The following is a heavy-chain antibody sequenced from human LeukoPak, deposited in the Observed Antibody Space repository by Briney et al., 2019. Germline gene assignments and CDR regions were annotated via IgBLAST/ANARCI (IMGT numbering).Heavy chain of an antibody. V-gene: IGHV3-23*01. D-gene: IGHD1-26*01. CDR1: GFIFSNFA. Sequence: PGGSLRLSCTASGFIFSNFAMSWVRQAPGKGLEWVSVISGSGGTTHYADSVKGRFTISRDNSKNTLYLQMSSLRAEDTAVYHCAREVGGLDYWGQGTLVTVSS. CDR3: AREVGGLDY. CDR2: ISGSGGTT. J-gene: IGHJ4*02.